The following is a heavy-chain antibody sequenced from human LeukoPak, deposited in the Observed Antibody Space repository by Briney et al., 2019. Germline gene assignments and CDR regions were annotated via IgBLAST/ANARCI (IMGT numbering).Heavy chain of an antibody. CDR3: ARQSLDGGSCYDY. CDR2: IIPIFGTA. Sequence: SVKVSCKASGGTFSSYAISWVRQAPGQGLGWMGGIIPIFGTANYAQKFQGRVTITADESTSTAYMELSSLRSEDTAVYYCARQSLDGGSCYDYWGQGTPVTISS. CDR1: GGTFSSYA. D-gene: IGHD2-15*01. V-gene: IGHV1-69*13. J-gene: IGHJ4*02.